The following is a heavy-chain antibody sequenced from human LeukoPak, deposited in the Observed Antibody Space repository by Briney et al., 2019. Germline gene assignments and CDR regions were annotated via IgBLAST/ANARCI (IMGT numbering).Heavy chain of an antibody. J-gene: IGHJ4*02. CDR1: GGSISSGGYY. CDR3: ARRGESYDTSAFYHFYFDY. D-gene: IGHD3-22*01. V-gene: IGHV4-31*03. Sequence: KPSETLSLTCTVSGGSISSGGYYWSWIRQHPGKGLEWIGYIYYSGSTYYNPSLKSRVTISVDTSKNQFSLKLRSVTAADTAVYYCARRGESYDTSAFYHFYFDYWGQGTLVTVSS. CDR2: IYYSGST.